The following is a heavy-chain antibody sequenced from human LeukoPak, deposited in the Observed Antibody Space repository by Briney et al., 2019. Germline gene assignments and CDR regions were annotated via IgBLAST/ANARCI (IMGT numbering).Heavy chain of an antibody. CDR2: ISSSSSTI. Sequence: SGGSLRLSCAASGFTFSSYSMNWVRQAPGKGLEWVSYISSSSSTIYYADSVKGRFTISRDNAKNSLYLQMNSLRAEDTAAYYCALLTGMATTSNAFDSWGQGTMVTVSS. D-gene: IGHD5-24*01. V-gene: IGHV3-48*01. J-gene: IGHJ3*02. CDR3: ALLTGMATTSNAFDS. CDR1: GFTFSSYS.